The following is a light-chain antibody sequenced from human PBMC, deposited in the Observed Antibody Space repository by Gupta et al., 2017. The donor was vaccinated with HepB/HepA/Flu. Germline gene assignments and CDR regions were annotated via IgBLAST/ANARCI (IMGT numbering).Light chain of an antibody. CDR1: QSRLHSNGYNY. Sequence: DILMTQSPLSLPVTPGEPASISCRTSQSRLHSNGYNYLDWYLQKPGQAPQLLIYLVSNRASRVPDRFSGSGSGTDFTLTISSVEAEDIGAYFCRQYVETPNTFGQGTKLEI. CDR2: LVS. V-gene: IGKV2-28*01. J-gene: IGKJ2*01. CDR3: RQYVETPNT.